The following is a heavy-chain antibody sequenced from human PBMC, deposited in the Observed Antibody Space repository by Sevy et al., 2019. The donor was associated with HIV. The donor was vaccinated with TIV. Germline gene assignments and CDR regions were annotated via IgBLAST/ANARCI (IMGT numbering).Heavy chain of an antibody. J-gene: IGHJ6*02. D-gene: IGHD3-16*01. V-gene: IGHV3-30*04. CDR2: ISYDGNNK. CDR3: AGDGSSGGLFLKDYYYFGMDV. CDR1: GFTFSSYA. Sequence: GGSLRLSCAASGFTFSSYAMHWVRQAPGKGLEWVAVISYDGNNKYHADSVKDRFTISRDNSKNTQYLQMNSLRAEDTAVYYCAGDGSSGGLFLKDYYYFGMDVWGQGTTVTVSS.